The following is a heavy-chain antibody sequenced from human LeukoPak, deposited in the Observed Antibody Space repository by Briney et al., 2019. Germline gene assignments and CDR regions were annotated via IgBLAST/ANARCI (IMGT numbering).Heavy chain of an antibody. V-gene: IGHV3-7*01. CDR2: INQDGSEK. CDR1: GFTFSSYW. J-gene: IGHJ4*02. D-gene: IGHD5-18*01. Sequence: GGSLRLSCAASGFTFSSYWMSWVRQAPGKGLEWAANINQDGSEKYYVDSVRGRFTISRDNAKNSLYLQMNSLRAEDTAVYYCARHLSGVTGYTYGRGIDYWGQGTLVTVSS. CDR3: ARHLSGVTGYTYGRGIDY.